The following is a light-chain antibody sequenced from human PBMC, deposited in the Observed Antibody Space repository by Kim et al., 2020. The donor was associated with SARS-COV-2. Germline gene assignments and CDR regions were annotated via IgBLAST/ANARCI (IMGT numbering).Light chain of an antibody. V-gene: IGLV1-40*01. J-gene: IGLJ1*01. CDR2: GNS. CDR1: SSNIGAVYD. CDR3: QSYDSSLSGYV. Sequence: RDTISCTRSSSNIGAVYDVHWYPQLPGTAPKLLIYGNSNRPSGVPDRFSGSKSGTSASLAITGLQAEDEADYYCQSYDSSLSGYVFGTGTKVTVL.